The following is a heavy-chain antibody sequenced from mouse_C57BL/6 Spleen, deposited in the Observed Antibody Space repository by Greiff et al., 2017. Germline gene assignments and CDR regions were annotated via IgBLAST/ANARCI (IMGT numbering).Heavy chain of an antibody. V-gene: IGHV7-3*01. D-gene: IGHD2-4*01. CDR3: ARLPDYDYFDY. CDR2: IRNKANGYTT. CDR1: GFTFTDYY. Sequence: EVHLVESGGGLVQPGGSLSLSCAASGFTFTDYYMSWVRQPPGKALEWLGFIRNKANGYTTEYSASVKGRFTISRDNSQSILYLQMNALRAEDSATYYCARLPDYDYFDYWGQGTTLTVSS. J-gene: IGHJ2*01.